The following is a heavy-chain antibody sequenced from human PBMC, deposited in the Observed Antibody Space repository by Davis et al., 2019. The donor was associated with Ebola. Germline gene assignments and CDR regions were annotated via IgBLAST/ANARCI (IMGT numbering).Heavy chain of an antibody. D-gene: IGHD6-19*01. V-gene: IGHV4-4*02. CDR3: ARRIAVAGYFDY. CDR1: GGSISSSNW. CDR2: IYHSGST. Sequence: SETLSLTCAVSGGSISSSNWWSWVHQPPGKGLEWIGEIYHSGSTNYNPSLKSRVTISVDKSKNQFSLKLSSVTAADTAVYYCARRIAVAGYFDYWGQGTLVTVSS. J-gene: IGHJ4*02.